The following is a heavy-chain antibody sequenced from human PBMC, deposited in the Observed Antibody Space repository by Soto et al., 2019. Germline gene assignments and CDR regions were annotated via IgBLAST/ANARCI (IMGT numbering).Heavy chain of an antibody. V-gene: IGHV3-11*01. CDR1: GFTFSGYY. J-gene: IGHJ5*02. D-gene: IGHD3-3*01. CDR2: FSSSGYTI. CDR3: ATVRGGRSEA. Sequence: QVQLVESGGGLVKPGWALRLSCEASGFTFSGYYMTWIRQAPGKGLEWISYFSSSGYTIRYADSVEGRFTVSRDDAKKPLYLQMNRRRAEDTAVYYCATVRGGRSEALVQGTLVTVSS.